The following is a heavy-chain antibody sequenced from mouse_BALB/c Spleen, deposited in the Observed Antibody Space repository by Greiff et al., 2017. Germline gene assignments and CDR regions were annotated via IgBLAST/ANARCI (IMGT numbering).Heavy chain of an antibody. Sequence: VQLKESGAELVKPGASVKLSCTASGFNIKDTYMHWVKQRPEQGLEWIGRIDPANGNTKYDPKFQGKATITADTSSNTAYLQLSSLTSEDTAVYYCARGLRRLYYYAMDYWGQGTSVTVSS. V-gene: IGHV14-3*02. CDR1: GFNIKDTY. D-gene: IGHD2-2*01. J-gene: IGHJ4*01. CDR3: ARGLRRLYYYAMDY. CDR2: IDPANGNT.